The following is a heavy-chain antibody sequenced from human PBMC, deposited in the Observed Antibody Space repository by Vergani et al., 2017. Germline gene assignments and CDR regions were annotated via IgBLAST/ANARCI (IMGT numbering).Heavy chain of an antibody. J-gene: IGHJ4*02. Sequence: EVQLVESGGGLVQPGGSLRLSCAASGFTFSSYSMNWVRQAPGKGLEWVSYISSSSSTIYYADSVKGRFTISRDNAKNSLYLQMNSLRAEDTAVYYCARDESGSFFRIYYFDYWGQGTLVTVSS. CDR3: ARDESGSFFRIYYFDY. CDR1: GFTFSSYS. V-gene: IGHV3-48*01. CDR2: ISSSSSTI. D-gene: IGHD1-26*01.